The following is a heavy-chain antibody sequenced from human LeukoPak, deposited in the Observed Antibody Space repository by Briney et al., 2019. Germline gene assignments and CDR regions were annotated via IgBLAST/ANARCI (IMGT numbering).Heavy chain of an antibody. CDR2: IRYDGSNK. D-gene: IGHD3-22*01. J-gene: IGHJ4*02. CDR1: GFTFSSYG. CDR3: ARDLYYYDSSGYYQGAPYYFDY. V-gene: IGHV3-30*02. Sequence: GGSLRLSCAASGFTFSSYGMHWVRQAPGKGLEWVAFIRYDGSNKYYADSVKGRFTISRDNAKNSLYLQMNSLRAEDTAVYYCARDLYYYDSSGYYQGAPYYFDYWGQGTLVTVSS.